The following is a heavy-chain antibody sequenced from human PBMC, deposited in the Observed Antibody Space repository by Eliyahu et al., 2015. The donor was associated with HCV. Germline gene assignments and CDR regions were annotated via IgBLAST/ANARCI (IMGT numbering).Heavy chain of an antibody. CDR1: SSYG. CDR3: ARGTTYYDFWSGYFGDY. CDR2: IWYDGSNK. Sequence: SSYGLHWVRQAPGKGLEWVALIWYDGSNKYYADSVKGRFTISRDNSKNTLYLQMNSLRAEDTAVYHCARGTTYYDFWSGYFGDYWGQGTLVTVSS. D-gene: IGHD3-3*01. J-gene: IGHJ4*02. V-gene: IGHV3-33*01.